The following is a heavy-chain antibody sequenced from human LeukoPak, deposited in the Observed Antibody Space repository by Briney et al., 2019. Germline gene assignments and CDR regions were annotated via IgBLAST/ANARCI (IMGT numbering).Heavy chain of an antibody. V-gene: IGHV4-30-2*01. J-gene: IGHJ5*02. CDR1: GGSISSGGYY. CDR2: IYHSGST. D-gene: IGHD6-13*01. Sequence: SQTLSLTCTVSGGSISSGGYYWSWIRQPPGKGLEWIGYIYHSGSTYYNPSLKSRVTISVDRSKNQFSLKLSSVTAADTAVYYCARGLYSTKGYWFDPWGQGTLVTVSS. CDR3: ARGLYSTKGYWFDP.